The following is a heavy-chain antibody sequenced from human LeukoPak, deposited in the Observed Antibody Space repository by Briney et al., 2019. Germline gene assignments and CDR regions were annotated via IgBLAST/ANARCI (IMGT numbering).Heavy chain of an antibody. CDR3: ARVRDAYNYFHY. Sequence: GGSLTLSCAVSGFTFSSYAMSWVRQAPGMGLEWVSTISGSGGSPYYADSVKGRFTISRDNSKNTLYLQMNSLRAEDTAVYYCARVRDAYNYFHYWGQGTLVTVSS. CDR2: ISGSGGSP. J-gene: IGHJ4*02. D-gene: IGHD2-2*01. CDR1: GFTFSSYA. V-gene: IGHV3-23*01.